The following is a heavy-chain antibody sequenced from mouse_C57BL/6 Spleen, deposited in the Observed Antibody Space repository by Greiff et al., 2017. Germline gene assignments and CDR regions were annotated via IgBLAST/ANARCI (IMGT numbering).Heavy chain of an antibody. CDR3: ASYSKGFAY. CDR1: GYSITSGYY. CDR2: ISYDGSN. J-gene: IGHJ3*01. D-gene: IGHD2-5*01. V-gene: IGHV3-6*01. Sequence: ESGPGLVKPSQSLSLTCSVTGYSITSGYYWNWIRQFPGNKLEWMGYISYDGSNNYNPSLKNRISITRDTSKNQFFLKLNSVTTEDTATYYCASYSKGFAYWGQGTLVTVSA.